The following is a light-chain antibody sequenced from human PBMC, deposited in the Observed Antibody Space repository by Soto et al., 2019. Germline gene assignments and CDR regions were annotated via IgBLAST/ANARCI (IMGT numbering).Light chain of an antibody. Sequence: IKLTQSPSSLSASVGHRVTITCRASQDIAIYLAWYQQKPGEAPKLLIYAASTLYGGVPSRFSGSGSGTDFALTITSLQAEDFATYYCQQLRLYPSTFGGGTKVDIK. V-gene: IGKV1-9*01. J-gene: IGKJ4*01. CDR3: QQLRLYPST. CDR2: AAS. CDR1: QDIAIY.